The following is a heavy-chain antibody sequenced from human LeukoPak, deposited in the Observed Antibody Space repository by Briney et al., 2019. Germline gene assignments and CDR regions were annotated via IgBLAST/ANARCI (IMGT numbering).Heavy chain of an antibody. V-gene: IGHV1-24*01. D-gene: IGHD2-15*01. Sequence: GASVKVSCEVSGYTLTELSMHWVRQAPGKGLEWMGGFDPEDGETIYAQKFQGRVTMTEDTSTDTAYMELSSLRSEDTAVYYCATSATLTRTQNWFDPWGQGTLVTVSS. CDR3: ATSATLTRTQNWFDP. CDR1: GYTLTELS. CDR2: FDPEDGET. J-gene: IGHJ5*02.